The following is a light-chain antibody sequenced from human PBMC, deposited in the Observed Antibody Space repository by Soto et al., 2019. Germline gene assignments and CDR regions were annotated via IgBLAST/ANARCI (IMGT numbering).Light chain of an antibody. CDR3: QHYDCCSRT. V-gene: IGKV1-5*03. CDR2: RAS. J-gene: IGKJ1*01. CDR1: ESSSNR. Sequence: DIPMTQSPSTLSASVGDRVIITCRASESSSNRLAWYQQKPGKAPNLLIYRASILESGVPSRFSGSGSGTEFTLTISRLQPDDFATYSCQHYDCCSRTFGQGTKVEI.